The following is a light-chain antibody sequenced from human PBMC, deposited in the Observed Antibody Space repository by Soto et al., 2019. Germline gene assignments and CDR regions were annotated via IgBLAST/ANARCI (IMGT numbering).Light chain of an antibody. Sequence: EIVITQSQATLSVSPGERATLSCRASQSVSSKLAWYQQKPGQAPRLLIYGASTRATGIPARFSGSGSGTGFTLTISRLEPEDFAVYYCQQYGSPPQTFGQGTKVDI. V-gene: IGKV3-15*01. J-gene: IGKJ1*01. CDR2: GAS. CDR3: QQYGSPPQT. CDR1: QSVSSK.